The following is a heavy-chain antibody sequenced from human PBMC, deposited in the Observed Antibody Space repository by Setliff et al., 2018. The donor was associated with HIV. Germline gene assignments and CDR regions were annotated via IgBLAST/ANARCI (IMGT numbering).Heavy chain of an antibody. D-gene: IGHD3-3*01. J-gene: IGHJ6*03. Sequence: PSETLSLTCAVYGGSFSNYYWSWIRQAPGKGLEWIGEINHSGSATYNPSLKSRVTISLDTPNNQFFLNMESVTAADTAVYYRARGGDGHYDFWNPHHYYMDVWAKGTSVTVSS. CDR3: ARGGDGHYDFWNPHHYYMDV. CDR1: GGSFSNYY. CDR2: INHSGSA. V-gene: IGHV4-34*01.